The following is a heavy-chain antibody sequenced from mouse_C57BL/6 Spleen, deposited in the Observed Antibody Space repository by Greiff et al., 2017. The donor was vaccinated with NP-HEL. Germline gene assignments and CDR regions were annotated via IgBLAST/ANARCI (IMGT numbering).Heavy chain of an antibody. Sequence: QVQLQQSGAELVRPGASVTLSCKASGYTFTDYEMHWVKQTPVHGLEWIGALDPETGGTAYNQKFTGQAILTADKSSSTAYMELRSLTSEDSAVYYCTDFYNPPPMDYWGQGTSVTVSS. CDR2: LDPETGGT. CDR3: TDFYNPPPMDY. J-gene: IGHJ4*01. D-gene: IGHD1-3*01. CDR1: GYTFTDYE. V-gene: IGHV1-15*01.